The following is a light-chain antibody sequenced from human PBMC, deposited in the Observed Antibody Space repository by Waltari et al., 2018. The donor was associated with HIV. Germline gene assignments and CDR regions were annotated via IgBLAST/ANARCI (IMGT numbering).Light chain of an antibody. CDR3: SSYAGSNNVV. Sequence: QSALTQPPSASGSPGQSVTIPCTGTSSDVGAYNSVSWYQQHPGKAPKLLISEVTKRPSGVPDRFSGSKSGNTASLTVSGLQAEDEADFYCSSYAGSNNVVFGGGTKLTVL. J-gene: IGLJ2*01. CDR2: EVT. V-gene: IGLV2-8*01. CDR1: SSDVGAYNS.